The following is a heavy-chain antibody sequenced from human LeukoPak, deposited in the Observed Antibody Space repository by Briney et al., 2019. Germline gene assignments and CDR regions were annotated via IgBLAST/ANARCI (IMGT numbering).Heavy chain of an antibody. V-gene: IGHV3-7*01. CDR1: GFSFSSFW. CDR3: ARDGGVTGYDLLDY. J-gene: IGHJ4*02. Sequence: GGSLRLSCVASGFSFSSFWMTWVRQAPGKGLEWVANINQEGSEKNYADSVKDRFIISRDNAKNSVYLQLNSLTAEDTAVYYCARDGGVTGYDLLDYWGQGTLVTVSS. CDR2: INQEGSEK. D-gene: IGHD5-12*01.